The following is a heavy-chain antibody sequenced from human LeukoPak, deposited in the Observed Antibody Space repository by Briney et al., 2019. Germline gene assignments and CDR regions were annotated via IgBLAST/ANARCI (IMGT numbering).Heavy chain of an antibody. V-gene: IGHV3-20*01. J-gene: IGHJ6*03. CDR1: GFKFDDYE. CDR2: ISRSGRAT. CDR3: ARVPGSHYYYYMDV. Sequence: GGSLTLSCAASGFKFDDYEMSWVRQVPGKGLEYVSGISRSGRATGYGDSVKGQFTISRDNAKNSLFLQMTSLRAEDTALYHCARVPGSHYYYYMDVWGKGAAVTVSS.